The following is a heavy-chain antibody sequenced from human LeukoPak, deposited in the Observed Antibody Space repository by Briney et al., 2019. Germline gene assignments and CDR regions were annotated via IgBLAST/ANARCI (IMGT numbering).Heavy chain of an antibody. V-gene: IGHV4-34*01. CDR1: GGSFSGYY. CDR2: INHSGST. Sequence: SETLSLTCAVYGGSFSGYYWSWIRQPPGKGLEWIGEINHSGSTNYNPSFKSRVTISVDTSKNHFSLKLSSVTAADTAVYYCARGPHYALGIYFDYWGQGTLVTVSS. J-gene: IGHJ4*02. D-gene: IGHD7-27*01. CDR3: ARGPHYALGIYFDY.